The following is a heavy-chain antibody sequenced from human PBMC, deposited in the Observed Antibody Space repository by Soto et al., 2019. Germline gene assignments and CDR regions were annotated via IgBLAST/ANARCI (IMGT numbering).Heavy chain of an antibody. J-gene: IGHJ4*02. V-gene: IGHV1-46*01. Sequence: QVQLVQSGAEVKKPGASVKVSCKASGDTFTDYYIHWVRQAPGQGLEWMGTVNPSGGHTTYAQHFLGRMTRPRDTSTSTLYMELTSLTSEDTAVYYCARGGHVVVVTAAVDFWGQGTLVTVSS. D-gene: IGHD2-21*02. CDR1: GDTFTDYY. CDR2: VNPSGGHT. CDR3: ARGGHVVVVTAAVDF.